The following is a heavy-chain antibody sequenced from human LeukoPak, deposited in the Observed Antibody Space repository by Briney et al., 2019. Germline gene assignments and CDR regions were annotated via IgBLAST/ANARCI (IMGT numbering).Heavy chain of an antibody. CDR2: IYYSGNT. V-gene: IGHV4-39*01. D-gene: IGHD5-18*01. CDR3: ARRIQLWLSPDY. J-gene: IGHJ4*02. Sequence: PSETLSLTCTVSGGAITSTTYYWAWIRQPPGKGLEFIGTIYYSGNTHYNPSLKSRATISLDTSKNQFSLKLSSVTAADTAVYYCARRIQLWLSPDYWGQGTLVTVSS. CDR1: GGAITSTTYY.